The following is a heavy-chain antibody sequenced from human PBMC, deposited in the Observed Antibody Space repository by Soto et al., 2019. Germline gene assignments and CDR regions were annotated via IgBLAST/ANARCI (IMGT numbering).Heavy chain of an antibody. D-gene: IGHD3-22*01. CDR1: GFTISIYS. V-gene: IGHV3-48*01. CDR2: IMPGSSHI. J-gene: IGHJ3*02. Sequence: PGGSLRLSCAASGFTISIYSMNWVRQAPGKGLEWVSYIMPGSSHIFYADSVKGRFTISRDNDKNSLYLQMNSLRAEDTTVYYCARAQFYYDDSCSRPLNACGIWGQRTM. CDR3: ARAQFYYDDSCSRPLNACGI.